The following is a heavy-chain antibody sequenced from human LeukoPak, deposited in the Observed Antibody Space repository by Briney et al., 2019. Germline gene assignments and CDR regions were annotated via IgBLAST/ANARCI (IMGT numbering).Heavy chain of an antibody. D-gene: IGHD3-9*01. V-gene: IGHV4-39*01. CDR3: ARLPERSDLLPSYANSFDW. CDR1: GGSISSSSYY. J-gene: IGHJ4*02. Sequence: KASETLSLTCTVSGGSISSSSYYWGWIRQPPGKGLEWIGNIHYSGSTYYNASLNSRITMSIDTSKNRFSLRLSSVTAADTAVFFCARLPERSDLLPSYANSFDWWGQGTLVTVSS. CDR2: IHYSGST.